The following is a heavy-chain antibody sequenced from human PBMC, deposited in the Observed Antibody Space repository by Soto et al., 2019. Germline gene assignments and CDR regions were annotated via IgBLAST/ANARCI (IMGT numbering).Heavy chain of an antibody. CDR3: AKVPSAILGPYYSAD. J-gene: IGHJ4*02. D-gene: IGHD3-10*01. Sequence: GGSLRLSCAASGLTFSNYAMIWVRRAPGKGLEWVSALSGSGYSTYYTDSVKGRFTISRDNSKNTLYLQMNSLRAEDTAVYYCAKVPSAILGPYYSADWGQGTLVTVSS. CDR2: LSGSGYST. V-gene: IGHV3-23*01. CDR1: GLTFSNYA.